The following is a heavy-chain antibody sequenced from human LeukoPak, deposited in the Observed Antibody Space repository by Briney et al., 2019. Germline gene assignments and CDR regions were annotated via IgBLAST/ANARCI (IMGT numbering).Heavy chain of an antibody. CDR3: AKAAAGTPYPNY. Sequence: GGSLRLSCAASGFTFSSYVMHWVRQAPGKGLEWVAVISYDGSNKYYADSVKGRFTISRDNSKNTLYLQMNSLRAEDTAVYYCAKAAAGTPYPNYWGQGTLVTVSS. D-gene: IGHD6-13*01. CDR2: ISYDGSNK. CDR1: GFTFSSYV. V-gene: IGHV3-30-3*01. J-gene: IGHJ4*02.